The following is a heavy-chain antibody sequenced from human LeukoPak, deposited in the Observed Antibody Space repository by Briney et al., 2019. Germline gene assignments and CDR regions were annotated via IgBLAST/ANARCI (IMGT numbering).Heavy chain of an antibody. J-gene: IGHJ6*03. CDR3: ARGADGYGNYYYYYYYMDV. CDR1: GFTFSSYS. V-gene: IGHV3-48*04. D-gene: IGHD5-24*01. Sequence: GGSLRLSCAASGFTFSSYSMNWVRQAPGKGLEWVSYISSSGSTIYYADSVKGRFTISRDNAKNSLYLQMNSLRAEDTAVYYCARGADGYGNYYYYYYYMDVWGKGTTVTVSS. CDR2: ISSSGSTI.